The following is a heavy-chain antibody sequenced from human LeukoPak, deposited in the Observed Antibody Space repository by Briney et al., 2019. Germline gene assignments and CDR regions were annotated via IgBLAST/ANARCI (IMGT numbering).Heavy chain of an antibody. CDR1: GYTFTGYY. J-gene: IGHJ6*03. D-gene: IGHD1-1*01. CDR3: ARLTGSYYYYYMDV. V-gene: IGHV1-2*02. Sequence: ASVKVSCKASGYTFTGYYMHWVRQAPGQGLEWMGWINPNSGGTNYAQDFQGRVTMTRDTSISTAYMELSRLRSDDTAVYYCARLTGSYYYYYMDVWGKGTTVTVSS. CDR2: INPNSGGT.